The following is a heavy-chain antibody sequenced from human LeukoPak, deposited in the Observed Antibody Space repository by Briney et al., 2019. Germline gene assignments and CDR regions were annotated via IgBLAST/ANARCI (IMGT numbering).Heavy chain of an antibody. J-gene: IGHJ5*02. CDR3: ARRPTYNSTQS. CDR2: INHSGST. CDR1: GGSFSGYY. D-gene: IGHD6-13*01. V-gene: IGHV4-34*01. Sequence: SETLSLTCAVYGGSFSGYYWSWIRQPPGKGLEWIGEINHSGSTNYNPSLKSRVTISVDTSKNQFSLKLSSVTAADTAVYYCARRPTYNSTQSWGQGTLVTVSS.